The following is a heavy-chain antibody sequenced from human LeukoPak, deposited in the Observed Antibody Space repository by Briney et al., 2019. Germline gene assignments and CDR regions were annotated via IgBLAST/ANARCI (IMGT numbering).Heavy chain of an antibody. J-gene: IGHJ4*02. Sequence: KPSETLSLTCTGSGYSISGGYYWGWIREPPGKGLEGIGTICQSVSTYYNPSLKSRVTTSVDTSKNQLYLKMSAVTAADTAVYYCARHNSNGFDFRSPGTLVTVSS. D-gene: IGHD6-19*01. CDR3: ARHNSNGFDF. CDR1: GYSISGGYY. V-gene: IGHV4-38-2*02. CDR2: ICQSVST.